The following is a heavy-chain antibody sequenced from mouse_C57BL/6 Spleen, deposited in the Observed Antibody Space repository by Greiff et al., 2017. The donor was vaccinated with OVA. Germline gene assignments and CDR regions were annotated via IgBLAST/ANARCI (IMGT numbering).Heavy chain of an antibody. V-gene: IGHV1-54*01. D-gene: IGHD1-1*01. J-gene: IGHJ2*01. CDR1: GYAFTNYL. Sequence: QVQLKQSGAELVRPGTSVKVSCKASGYAFTNYLIEWVKQRPGQGLEWIGVINPGSGGTNYNEKFKGKATLTADKSSSTAYMQLSSLTSEDSAVYFCAREEDYYGSSHWGQGTTLTVSS. CDR3: AREEDYYGSSH. CDR2: INPGSGGT.